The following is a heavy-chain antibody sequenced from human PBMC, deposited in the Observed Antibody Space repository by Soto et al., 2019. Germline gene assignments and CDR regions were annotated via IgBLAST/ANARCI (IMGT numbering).Heavy chain of an antibody. V-gene: IGHV1-69*06. CDR1: GGTFSSHA. J-gene: IGHJ6*02. CDR3: ARWVFSRSMAAVGHNYYYYGMDV. CDR2: IIPIFGTA. D-gene: IGHD3-3*01. Sequence: SVKVSCNASGGTFSSHAIGWVRHAPGQGLEWMGGIIPIFGTANYAQKFQGRVTITADKSTSTAYMELSSLRSEDTAVYHCARWVFSRSMAAVGHNYYYYGMDVSGQGTTVTV.